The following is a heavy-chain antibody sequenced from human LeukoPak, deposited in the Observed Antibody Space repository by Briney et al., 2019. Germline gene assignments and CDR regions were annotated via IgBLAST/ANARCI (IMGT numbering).Heavy chain of an antibody. CDR2: IYYSGST. V-gene: IGHV4-31*03. CDR1: GGSISSGGYY. CDR3: AREYYYDRGYFDY. Sequence: KTSETLSLTCTVSGGSISSGGYYWSWIHQHPGKGLEWIGYIYYSGSTYYNPSLKSRVTISVDTSKNQFSLKLSSVTAADTAVYYCAREYYYDRGYFDYWGQGTLVTVSS. D-gene: IGHD3-22*01. J-gene: IGHJ4*02.